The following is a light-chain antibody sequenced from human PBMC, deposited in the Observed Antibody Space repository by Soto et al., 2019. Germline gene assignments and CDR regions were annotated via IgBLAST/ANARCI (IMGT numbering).Light chain of an antibody. J-gene: IGKJ1*01. V-gene: IGKV3-15*01. Sequence: EIVLTQSPATLSVSPGERVTLSCRASQSVSSNVAWYQQKPGQAPRLLIYVASTRATGIPARFSGSGSGTEFTLTISSLQSEDSAVYYCQQYNNWPSWTFGQGNKVDIK. CDR3: QQYNNWPSWT. CDR2: VAS. CDR1: QSVSSN.